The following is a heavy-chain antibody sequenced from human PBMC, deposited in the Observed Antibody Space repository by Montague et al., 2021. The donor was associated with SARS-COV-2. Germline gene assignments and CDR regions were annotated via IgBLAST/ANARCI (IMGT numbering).Heavy chain of an antibody. Sequence: SETLSLTCTVSGGSISSYYCSWIRQPPGKGLEWIGYIYYSGSTNYNPSLKSRVTISVDTSKNQFSLKLSSVTAADTAVYYCAREGSGRGYYYYGMDVWGQGTTVTVSS. J-gene: IGHJ6*02. V-gene: IGHV4-59*01. CDR1: GGSISSYY. CDR2: IYYSGST. CDR3: AREGSGRGYYYYGMDV. D-gene: IGHD3-10*01.